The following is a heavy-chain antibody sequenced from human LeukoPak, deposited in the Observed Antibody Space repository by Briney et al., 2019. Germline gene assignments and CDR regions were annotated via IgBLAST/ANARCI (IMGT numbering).Heavy chain of an antibody. Sequence: GGSLRLSCVASGVAIRNSWMSWVRQAPGKGLEWVSAISGSGGSTYYADSVKGRFTISRDNSKNTLYLQMNSLRAEDTAVYYCAKAMDYGGFDYWGQGTLVTVSS. CDR2: ISGSGGST. D-gene: IGHD3-16*01. V-gene: IGHV3-23*01. J-gene: IGHJ4*02. CDR1: GVAIRNSW. CDR3: AKAMDYGGFDY.